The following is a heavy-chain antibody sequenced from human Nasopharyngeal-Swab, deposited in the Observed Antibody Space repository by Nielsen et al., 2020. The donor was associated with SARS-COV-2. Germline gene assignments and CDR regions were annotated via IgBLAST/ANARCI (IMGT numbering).Heavy chain of an antibody. Sequence: GGSLRLSCAASGFTFSSYWMSWVRQAPGKGLEWVANIKQDGSEKYYVDSVKGRFTISRDNAKNSLYLQMNSLRAEDTAVYYCASSGLSSGWPLDYWSQGTLVTVSS. CDR3: ASSGLSSGWPLDY. D-gene: IGHD6-19*01. CDR1: GFTFSSYW. CDR2: IKQDGSEK. J-gene: IGHJ4*02. V-gene: IGHV3-7*05.